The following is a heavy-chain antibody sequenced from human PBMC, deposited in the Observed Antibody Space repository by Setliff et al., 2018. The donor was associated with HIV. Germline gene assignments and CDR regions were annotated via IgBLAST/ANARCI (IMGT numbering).Heavy chain of an antibody. J-gene: IGHJ6*03. Sequence: SETLSLTCTVSGGSISNYYWSWIRQPPGKGLQWIGYIYYSGSTNYNPSLKSRVTISVDTSKNQFPLKLSSVTAAETAVYYCARAGDGRPFYYYYYMDVWGKGTTVTVSS. D-gene: IGHD1-1*01. CDR3: ARAGDGRPFYYYYYMDV. CDR1: GGSISNYY. CDR2: IYYSGST. V-gene: IGHV4-59*01.